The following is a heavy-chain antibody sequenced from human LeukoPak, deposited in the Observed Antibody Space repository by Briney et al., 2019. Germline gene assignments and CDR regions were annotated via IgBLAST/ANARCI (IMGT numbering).Heavy chain of an antibody. V-gene: IGHV4-4*02. CDR1: GGSISSSNW. CDR3: ASEGIAVADLFDY. J-gene: IGHJ4*02. D-gene: IGHD6-19*01. Sequence: PSGTLSLTCAVSGGSISSSNWWSWLRQPPGKGLEWIGEIYHSGSTNYNPSLKSRVTISVDKSKNQFSLKLSSVTAADTAVYYCASEGIAVADLFDYWGQGTLVTVSS. CDR2: IYHSGST.